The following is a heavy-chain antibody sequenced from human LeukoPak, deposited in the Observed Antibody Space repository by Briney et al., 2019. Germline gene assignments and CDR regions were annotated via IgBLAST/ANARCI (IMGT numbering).Heavy chain of an antibody. J-gene: IGHJ4*02. CDR3: AKDQPPGGWLQRTHIFDY. Sequence: PGGSLRLSCAASGFTFSSYGMHWVRQAPGKGLEWVAVISYDGPNKYYADSVKGRFTISRDNSKNTLYLQMNSLRAEDTAVYYCAKDQPPGGWLQRTHIFDYWGQGTLVTVSS. V-gene: IGHV3-30*18. D-gene: IGHD5-24*01. CDR2: ISYDGPNK. CDR1: GFTFSSYG.